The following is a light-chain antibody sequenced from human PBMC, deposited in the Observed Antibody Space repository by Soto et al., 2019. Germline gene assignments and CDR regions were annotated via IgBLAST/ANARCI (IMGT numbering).Light chain of an antibody. J-gene: IGKJ1*01. Sequence: AIQMTQSPSSLSASLVNRFTITCLASQGIRNDLGWYQQEPGKAPKLLIYAASSLQSGVPSRFSGSGSGTDFTLTISSLQPEDFATYYCLQDYNYPRTFGQGTKVDIK. CDR2: AAS. V-gene: IGKV1-6*01. CDR1: QGIRND. CDR3: LQDYNYPRT.